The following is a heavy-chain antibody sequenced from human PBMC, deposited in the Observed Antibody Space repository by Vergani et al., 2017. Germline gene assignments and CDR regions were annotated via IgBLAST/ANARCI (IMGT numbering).Heavy chain of an antibody. Sequence: QVQLQESGPGLVKPSQTLSLTCTVSGGSISSDNFYWNWIRQPAGEGLEWMGYVSFRGDTLYDPSVKGRMTISLNTSSNQFSLYLTSVTAADTAVYYCARSRIYYGAGSPDYWGQGTLVTVSS. J-gene: IGHJ4*02. CDR3: ARSRIYYGAGSPDY. CDR2: VSFRGDT. D-gene: IGHD3-10*01. V-gene: IGHV4-61*10. CDR1: GGSISSDNFY.